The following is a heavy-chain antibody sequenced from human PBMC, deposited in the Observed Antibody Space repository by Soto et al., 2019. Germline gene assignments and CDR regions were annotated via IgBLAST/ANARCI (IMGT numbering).Heavy chain of an antibody. Sequence: GGSLRLSCAASGFTFSSYGMHWVRQAPGKGLEWVAVISYDGSNKYYADSVKGRFTISRDNSKNTLYLQMNSLRAEDTAVYYCAKDRWYSSGSGYGMDVWGQGTTVTVSS. CDR1: GFTFSSYG. CDR2: ISYDGSNK. D-gene: IGHD6-19*01. CDR3: AKDRWYSSGSGYGMDV. J-gene: IGHJ6*02. V-gene: IGHV3-30*18.